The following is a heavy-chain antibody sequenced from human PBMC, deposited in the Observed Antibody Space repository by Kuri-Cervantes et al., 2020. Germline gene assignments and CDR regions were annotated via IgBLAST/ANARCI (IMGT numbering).Heavy chain of an antibody. J-gene: IGHJ6*03. D-gene: IGHD3-3*01. V-gene: IGHV3-74*01. CDR2: INSDGSST. Sequence: GESLKISCAASGFTFSSYWMHWVRQAPGKGLVWVSRINSDGSSTSYADSVKGRFTISRDNAKNTLYLQMNSLRAEDTAVYYCARDRHYDFWSSLSMDVWGKGTTVTVSS. CDR3: ARDRHYDFWSSLSMDV. CDR1: GFTFSSYW.